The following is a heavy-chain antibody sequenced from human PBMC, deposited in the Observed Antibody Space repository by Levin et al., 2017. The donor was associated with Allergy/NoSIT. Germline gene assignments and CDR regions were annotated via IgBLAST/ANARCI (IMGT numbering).Heavy chain of an antibody. D-gene: IGHD3-9*01. J-gene: IGHJ4*02. CDR1: GYTFTSYY. Sequence: ASVKVSCKASGYTFTSYYMHWVRQAPGQGLEWMGIINPSGGSTSYAQKFQGRVTITRDTSTSTVYMELSSLRSEDTAVYYCASSGGVLRYFDWLWSSPPFFDYWGQGTLVTVSS. CDR3: ASSGGVLRYFDWLWSSPPFFDY. CDR2: INPSGGST. V-gene: IGHV1-46*01.